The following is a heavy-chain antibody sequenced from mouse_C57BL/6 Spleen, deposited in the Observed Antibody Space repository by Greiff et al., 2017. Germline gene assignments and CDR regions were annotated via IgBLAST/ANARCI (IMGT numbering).Heavy chain of an antibody. CDR1: GYTFTSYW. V-gene: IGHV1-64*01. CDR2: IHPNSGST. J-gene: IGHJ3*01. D-gene: IGHD1-1*01. Sequence: QVQLQQPGAELVKPGASVKLSCKASGYTFTSYWMPWVKQRPGQGLEWIGMIHPNSGSTNYNEKFKSKGTLTVDKSSSTAYMQLSSLTSEDSAVYYCAREGDYYGGFAYWGQGTLVTVSA. CDR3: AREGDYYGGFAY.